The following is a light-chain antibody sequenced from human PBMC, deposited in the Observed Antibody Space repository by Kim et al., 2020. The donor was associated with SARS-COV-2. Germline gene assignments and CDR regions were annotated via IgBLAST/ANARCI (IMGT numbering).Light chain of an antibody. Sequence: AYVGDRVTISCRASQGIRNELGWYQQKPGREPKRLIYGASSLQSGVPSRCSGSGAGTEFTLTISSVQPEDFATYFCLQHSTDPLTFGQGTRLESK. V-gene: IGKV1-17*01. CDR1: QGIRNE. J-gene: IGKJ5*01. CDR2: GAS. CDR3: LQHSTDPLT.